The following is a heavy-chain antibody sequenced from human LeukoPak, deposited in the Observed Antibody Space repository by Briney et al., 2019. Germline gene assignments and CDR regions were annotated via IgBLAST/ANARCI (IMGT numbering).Heavy chain of an antibody. J-gene: IGHJ4*02. Sequence: GGSLRLSCAASGFTFSSYGMHWDRQAPGKGLEWVAFIRYDGSNKYYADSVKGRFTISRDNSKNTLYLQMNSLRAEDTAVYYCAKVSIVVVPAASGEYWGQGTLVTVSS. V-gene: IGHV3-30*02. CDR3: AKVSIVVVPAASGEY. CDR2: IRYDGSNK. D-gene: IGHD2-2*01. CDR1: GFTFSSYG.